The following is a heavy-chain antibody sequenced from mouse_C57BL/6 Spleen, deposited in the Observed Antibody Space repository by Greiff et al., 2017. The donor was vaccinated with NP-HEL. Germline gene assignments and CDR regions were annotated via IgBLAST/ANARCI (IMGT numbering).Heavy chain of an antibody. J-gene: IGHJ1*03. D-gene: IGHD1-1*01. CDR1: GYTFTSYW. V-gene: IGHV1-64*01. CDR3: ARVYGSSYWYFGV. CDR2: IHPNSGST. Sequence: QVQLQQPGAELVKPGASVKLSCKASGYTFTSYWVHWVKQRPGQGLEWIGMIHPNSGSTNYNEKFKSKATLTVDKSSSAAYMQLSSLTSEDSAVYYCARVYGSSYWYFGVWGTGTTVTVSS.